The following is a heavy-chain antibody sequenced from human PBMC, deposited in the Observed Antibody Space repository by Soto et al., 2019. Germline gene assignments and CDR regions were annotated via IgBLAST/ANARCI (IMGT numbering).Heavy chain of an antibody. J-gene: IGHJ4*02. Sequence: SETLSLTCTVSGGSISSGGYFWSWIRQHPGKGLEWIGYIYYSGSTYYNPSLKSRVTISVDTSKNQFSLKLSSVTAADTAVYYCAREAVAGTFDYWGQGTLVTVSS. CDR1: GGSISSGGYF. V-gene: IGHV4-31*03. CDR2: IYYSGST. D-gene: IGHD6-19*01. CDR3: AREAVAGTFDY.